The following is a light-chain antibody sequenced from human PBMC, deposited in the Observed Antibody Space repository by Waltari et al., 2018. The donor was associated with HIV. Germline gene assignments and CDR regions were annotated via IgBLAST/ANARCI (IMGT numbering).Light chain of an antibody. Sequence: QSVVTQPPSASGTPGQRVVISCSGSNSNIGSNSVNWYQQVPGAAPKIPIYRDDQRFPGVPDRFSGSKSATSAALAISELRSEDEADYYCAVWDDSLRGGVFGGGTKLTVL. CDR1: NSNIGSNS. V-gene: IGLV1-47*01. J-gene: IGLJ3*02. CDR2: RDD. CDR3: AVWDDSLRGGV.